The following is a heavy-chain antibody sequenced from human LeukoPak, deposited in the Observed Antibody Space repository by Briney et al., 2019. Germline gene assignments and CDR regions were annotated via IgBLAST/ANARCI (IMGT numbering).Heavy chain of an antibody. CDR1: GFTFSNYW. J-gene: IGHJ4*02. CDR2: IISDGSST. CDR3: TRDGSLPDY. V-gene: IGHV3-74*01. Sequence: GGSLRLTCAASGFTFSNYWMHWVRQTPGKGLVWVSRIISDGSSTSYADSVKGRFTISRDNAKNTLYLQMNSLRAEDTAVYYCTRDGSLPDYWGQGTLVTVSS.